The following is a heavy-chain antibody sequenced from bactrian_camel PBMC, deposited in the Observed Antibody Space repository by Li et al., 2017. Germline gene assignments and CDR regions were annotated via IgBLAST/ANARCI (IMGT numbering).Heavy chain of an antibody. J-gene: IGHJ4*01. CDR3: AKETYGLPSD. D-gene: IGHD5*01. CDR2: VNSAGDTI. CDR1: GFTFRDYA. V-gene: IGHV3S31*01. Sequence: DVQLVESGGGLVQPGGSLGLSCAASGFTFRDYAGSWVRQAPGKGLEWLGGVNSAGDTIYIADSVKGRFTISRDSAKNTLYLQLNSLKTEDTAMYYCAKETYGLPSDWGQGTQVTVS.